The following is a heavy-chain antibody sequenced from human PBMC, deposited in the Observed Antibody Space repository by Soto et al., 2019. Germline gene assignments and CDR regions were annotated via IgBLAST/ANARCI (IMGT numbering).Heavy chain of an antibody. J-gene: IGHJ4*02. D-gene: IGHD2-15*01. CDR3: ARERTPVGLFDY. Sequence: QVQLQESGPGLVKPSQTLSLTCTVSGGSISSGGYYWIWIRQHPGKGLEWIGYIYYSGSTYYNPSLKSRVTISVDTSKNKFSLKLSSVTAADTSVYYCARERTPVGLFDYWGQGTLVTVSS. CDR2: IYYSGST. CDR1: GGSISSGGYY. V-gene: IGHV4-31*03.